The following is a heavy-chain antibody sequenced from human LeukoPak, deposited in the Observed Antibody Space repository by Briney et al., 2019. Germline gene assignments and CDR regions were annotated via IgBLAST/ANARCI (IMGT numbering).Heavy chain of an antibody. V-gene: IGHV1-18*01. D-gene: IGHD4-17*01. J-gene: IGHJ5*02. Sequence: ASVKVSCKASGYTFTSYGISWVRQAPGQGLEWMGWISAYNGNTNYAQKLQGRVTMTTDISTSTAYMELRSLRSDDTAVYYCARDDYGDYSEGFDPWGQGTLVTVSS. CDR3: ARDDYGDYSEGFDP. CDR2: ISAYNGNT. CDR1: GYTFTSYG.